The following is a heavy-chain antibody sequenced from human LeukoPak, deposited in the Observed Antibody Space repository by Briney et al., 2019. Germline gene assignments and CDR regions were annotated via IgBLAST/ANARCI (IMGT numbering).Heavy chain of an antibody. Sequence: GGSLRLSCAASGFTFSSYGVHWVRQAPGKGLEWVAFILYDGSNKYYADSVKGRFTISRDNAKNSLYLQMNSLRAEDTAVYYCARTDFWGQGTLVTVSS. CDR3: ARTDF. V-gene: IGHV3-30*02. D-gene: IGHD3-3*01. CDR1: GFTFSSYG. CDR2: ILYDGSNK. J-gene: IGHJ4*02.